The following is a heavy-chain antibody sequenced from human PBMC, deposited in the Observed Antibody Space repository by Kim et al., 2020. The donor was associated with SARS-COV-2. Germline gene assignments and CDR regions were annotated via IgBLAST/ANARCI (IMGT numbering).Heavy chain of an antibody. Sequence: EKSYVDAVKGRFTISRDNAKNSLDLQMNSLRAEDTAVYYCARGKYSLYDYWGQGTLVTVSS. CDR3: ARGKYSLYDY. V-gene: IGHV3-7*01. J-gene: IGHJ4*02. D-gene: IGHD5-18*01. CDR2: EK.